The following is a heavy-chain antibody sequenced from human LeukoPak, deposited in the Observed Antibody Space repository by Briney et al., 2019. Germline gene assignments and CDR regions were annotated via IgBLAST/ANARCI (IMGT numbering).Heavy chain of an antibody. CDR3: ARDLGYYYDPHWYFDL. J-gene: IGHJ2*01. Sequence: ASVKVSCKASGYTFTGYYMLWVRQARGHQLEWMGWINPNSGGTNYAQKFQGRVTMTRDTSISTAYMELSRLRSDDTAVYYCARDLGYYYDPHWYFDLWGRGTLVTVSS. D-gene: IGHD3-22*01. CDR1: GYTFTGYY. V-gene: IGHV1-2*02. CDR2: INPNSGGT.